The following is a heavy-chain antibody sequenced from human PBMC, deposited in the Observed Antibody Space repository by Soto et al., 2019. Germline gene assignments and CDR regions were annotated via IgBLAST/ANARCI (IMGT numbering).Heavy chain of an antibody. D-gene: IGHD6-13*01. Sequence: QVQLQESGPGLVKPSETLSLTCTVSGGSISSYYWSWIRQPPGKGLEWIGYIYYSGSTNYNPSLKSRVTISVDTSKNQFSLKLSSVTAAVTAVYYCASSNIAAAGFYYYGMDVWGRGTTVTVSS. CDR1: GGSISSYY. V-gene: IGHV4-59*01. CDR3: ASSNIAAAGFYYYGMDV. CDR2: IYYSGST. J-gene: IGHJ6*02.